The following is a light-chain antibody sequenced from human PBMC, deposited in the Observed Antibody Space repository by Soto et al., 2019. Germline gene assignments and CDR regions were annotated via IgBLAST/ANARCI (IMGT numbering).Light chain of an antibody. V-gene: IGKV3-11*01. Sequence: EIVLTQSPVTLSLSPGERATLSCRPSQSISKYLAWYQQKPGQAPRLLIYDASNRAAGIPARFSGSGSGTDFTLTISSLEPEDFAVYYCQQRSNWRGTFGGGTKVEIK. CDR2: DAS. J-gene: IGKJ4*01. CDR3: QQRSNWRGT. CDR1: QSISKY.